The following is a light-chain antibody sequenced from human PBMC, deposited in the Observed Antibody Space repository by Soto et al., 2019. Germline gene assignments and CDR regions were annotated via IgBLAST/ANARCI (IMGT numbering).Light chain of an antibody. CDR2: DVS. CDR3: QQRSNWPPLS. V-gene: IGKV3-11*01. CDR1: QSVGNY. J-gene: IGKJ4*01. Sequence: EIVLTQSPATLSLSPGEKATLSCRASQSVGNYLAWYQQRPGQAPRPLISDVSDRATGTPARFSGSGSGTDFTLTISSLEPEDFAVYYCQQRSNWPPLSFGGGTKVEMK.